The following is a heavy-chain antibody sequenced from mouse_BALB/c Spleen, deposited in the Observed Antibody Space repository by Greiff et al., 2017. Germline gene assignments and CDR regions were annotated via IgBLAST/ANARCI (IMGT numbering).Heavy chain of an antibody. CDR1: GFNIKDTY. J-gene: IGHJ3*01. V-gene: IGHV14-3*02. D-gene: IGHD4-1*01. CDR2: IDPANGNT. Sequence: EVQLQQSGAELVKPGASVKLSCTASGFNIKDTYMHWVKQRPEQGLEWIGRIDPANGNTKYDPKFQGKATITADTSSNTANLQLSSLTSEDTAVYYCARDGTGTAWFAYWGQGTLVTVSA. CDR3: ARDGTGTAWFAY.